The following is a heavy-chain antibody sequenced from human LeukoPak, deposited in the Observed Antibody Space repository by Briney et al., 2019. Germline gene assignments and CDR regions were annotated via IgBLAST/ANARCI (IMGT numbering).Heavy chain of an antibody. CDR2: LQYEGSNK. CDR3: AKYYIMIVVVKGYMDV. V-gene: IGHV3-30*02. CDR1: GFTLSSYH. D-gene: IGHD3-22*01. Sequence: GGSLTLFCGASGFTLSSYHNNGLRQAPARGREGVAFLQYEGSNKYYAASVKGRFTISSDSSKNTLYLPIKSLRAEDTAAYYCAKYYIMIVVVKGYMDVWDKGTTVTVSS. J-gene: IGHJ6*03.